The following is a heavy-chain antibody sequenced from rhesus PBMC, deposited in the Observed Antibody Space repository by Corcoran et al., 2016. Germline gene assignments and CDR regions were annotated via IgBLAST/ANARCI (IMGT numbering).Heavy chain of an antibody. CDR1: GASLNITW. Sequence: QVPLQESGPGLVKPSATLSLTCTVSGASLNITWWSWLRQPPWTGLDLIGKINGGTWRTNFNPSLNGRISISRDASKNQFFLKLTSMAAADTAVYWCARIGFTGYGALAFWGQGVLVTVSS. J-gene: IGHJ4*01. D-gene: IGHD5-30*01. CDR3: ARIGFTGYGALAF. CDR2: INGGTWRT. V-gene: IGHV4-80*01.